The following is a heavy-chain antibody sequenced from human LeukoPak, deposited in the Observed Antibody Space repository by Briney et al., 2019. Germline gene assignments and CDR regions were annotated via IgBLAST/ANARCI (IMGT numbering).Heavy chain of an antibody. Sequence: SETLSLTCTVSGGSVESADYYWSWIRQPPGKGLEWIGYIYYSGSTNYNPSLKSRVTISVDTSKNQFSLKLSSVTAADTAVYYCASLRSDSSGYYNLRIDYWGQGTLVTVSS. D-gene: IGHD3-22*01. V-gene: IGHV4-61*08. CDR1: GGSVESADYY. CDR3: ASLRSDSSGYYNLRIDY. CDR2: IYYSGST. J-gene: IGHJ4*02.